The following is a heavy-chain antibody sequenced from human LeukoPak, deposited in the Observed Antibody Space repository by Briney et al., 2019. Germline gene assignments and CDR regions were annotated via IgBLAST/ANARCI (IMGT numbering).Heavy chain of an antibody. V-gene: IGHV3-21*01. CDR3: ARAPPRFDSSGYYPDY. D-gene: IGHD3-22*01. Sequence: PGGSLRLSCAASGFTFSTYSLNWVRQAPGKGLEWVSSISSSSTYIYYADSVKGRFTISRDNAKNSLYLQMNSLRAEDTAVYYCARAPPRFDSSGYYPDYWGQGTLVTVSS. CDR2: ISSSSTYI. CDR1: GFTFSTYS. J-gene: IGHJ4*02.